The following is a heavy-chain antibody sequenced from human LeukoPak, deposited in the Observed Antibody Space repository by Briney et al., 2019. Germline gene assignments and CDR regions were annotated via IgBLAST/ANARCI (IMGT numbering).Heavy chain of an antibody. J-gene: IGHJ4*02. CDR1: GFTFSDYY. CDR3: AKGVSQPKYCFEY. Sequence: TGGSLRLSCAASGFTFSDYYMSWIRQAPGKGLEWVSYISSSGSTIYYADSVKGRFTISRDNAKNSLYLQMNSLRAEDTAVYYCAKGVSQPKYCFEYWGRGTLVTVSS. CDR2: ISSSGSTI. D-gene: IGHD2-2*01. V-gene: IGHV3-11*01.